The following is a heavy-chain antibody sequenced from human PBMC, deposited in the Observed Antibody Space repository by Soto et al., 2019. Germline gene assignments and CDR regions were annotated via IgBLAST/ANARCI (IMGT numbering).Heavy chain of an antibody. Sequence: EVHLVESGGGLVQPGRSLRLSSAASGFTFDDYAMHWVRQVPGKGLEWVSSISWNSGNIVYADSVKGRFTISRDSANNSLYLQMNSLRTEDTALYFCAKGAVTSIFGYFDYWGQGTLVTVSS. CDR1: GFTFDDYA. D-gene: IGHD3-3*01. CDR3: AKGAVTSIFGYFDY. V-gene: IGHV3-9*01. J-gene: IGHJ4*02. CDR2: ISWNSGNI.